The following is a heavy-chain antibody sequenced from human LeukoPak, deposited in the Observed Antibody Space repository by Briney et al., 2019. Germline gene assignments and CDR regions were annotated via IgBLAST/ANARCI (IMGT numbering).Heavy chain of an antibody. V-gene: IGHV4-39*07. CDR1: GGSISSSSYY. D-gene: IGHD3-3*01. CDR2: IYYSGST. Sequence: SETLSLTCTVSGGSISSSSYYWGWIRQPPGKGLEWIGSIYYSGSTYYNPSLKSRATISVDTSKNQFSLKLSSVTAADTAVYYCARDSYDFWSGPIYYYYMDVWGKGTTVTVSS. J-gene: IGHJ6*03. CDR3: ARDSYDFWSGPIYYYYMDV.